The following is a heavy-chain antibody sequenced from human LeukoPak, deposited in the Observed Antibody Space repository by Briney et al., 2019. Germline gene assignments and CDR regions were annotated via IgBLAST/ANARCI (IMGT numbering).Heavy chain of an antibody. CDR3: ARAGAGGYSYYYYYYMDV. CDR1: GGTFSSYT. CDR2: IIPILGIA. J-gene: IGHJ6*03. Sequence: ASVKVSCKASGGTFSSYTISWVRQAPGQGLEWMGRIIPILGIAHYAQKFQGRVTITADKSTSTAYMELSSLRSEDTAVYYCARAGAGGYSYYYYYYMDVWGKGTTVTVSS. V-gene: IGHV1-69*02. D-gene: IGHD5-24*01.